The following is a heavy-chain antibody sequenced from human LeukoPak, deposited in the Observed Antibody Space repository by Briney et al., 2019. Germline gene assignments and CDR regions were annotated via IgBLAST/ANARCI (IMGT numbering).Heavy chain of an antibody. J-gene: IGHJ4*02. D-gene: IGHD5-18*01. CDR1: GFTFSSYA. Sequence: GGSLRLSCAASGFTFSSYAMHWVRQAPGKGLEWVAVISYDGSNKYYADSVKGRFTISRDNSKNTLYLQMNSLRAEDTAVYYCAREVPDTATIWGQGTLVTVSS. CDR3: AREVPDTATI. V-gene: IGHV3-30-3*01. CDR2: ISYDGSNK.